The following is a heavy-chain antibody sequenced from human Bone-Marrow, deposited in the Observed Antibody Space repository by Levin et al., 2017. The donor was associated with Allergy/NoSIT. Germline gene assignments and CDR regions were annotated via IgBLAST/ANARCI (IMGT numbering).Heavy chain of an antibody. CDR2: ISSSGSTI. J-gene: IGHJ6*02. V-gene: IGHV3-11*01. CDR1: GFTFSDYY. Sequence: GESLKISCAASGFTFSDYYMSWIRQAPGKGLEWVSYISSSGSTIYYADSVKGRFTISRDNAKNSLYLQMNSLRAEDTAVYYCARYYYYYYGMDVWGQGTTVTVSS. CDR3: ARYYYYYYGMDV.